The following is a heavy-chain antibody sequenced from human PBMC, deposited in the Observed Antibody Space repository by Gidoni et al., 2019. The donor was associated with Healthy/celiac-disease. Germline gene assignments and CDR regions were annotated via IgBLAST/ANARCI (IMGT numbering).Heavy chain of an antibody. CDR1: GGSFSGYY. CDR2: INHSGST. V-gene: IGHV4-34*01. J-gene: IGHJ4*02. Sequence: QVQLQQWGAGLLKPSETLSLTCAVYGGSFSGYYWSWIRQPPGKGLEWIGEINHSGSTNYNPSLKRRVTISVDTSKNQFSLKLSSVTAADTAVYYCARGIVGATFLDYWGQGTLVTVSS. CDR3: ARGIVGATFLDY. D-gene: IGHD1-26*01.